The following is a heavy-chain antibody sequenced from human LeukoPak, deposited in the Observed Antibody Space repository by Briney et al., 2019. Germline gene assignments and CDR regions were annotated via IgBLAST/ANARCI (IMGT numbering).Heavy chain of an antibody. J-gene: IGHJ5*02. V-gene: IGHV4-59*12. CDR1: GGSISTYY. CDR2: IYYSGNT. CDR3: AREATMVRGVWFDP. D-gene: IGHD3-10*01. Sequence: PSETLSLTCTVSGGSISTYYWSWIRQPPGKGLEWIGYIYYSGNTNYNPSLKSRVTISVDTSKNQFSLKLSSVTAADTAVYYCAREATMVRGVWFDPWGQGTLVTVSS.